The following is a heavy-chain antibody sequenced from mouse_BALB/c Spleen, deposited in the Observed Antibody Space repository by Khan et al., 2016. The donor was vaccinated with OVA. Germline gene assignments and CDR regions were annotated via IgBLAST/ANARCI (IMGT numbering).Heavy chain of an antibody. CDR1: GFNIKDTY. CDR2: IDPPNDDS. CDR3: ANRYGNPFAF. V-gene: IGHV14-3*02. Sequence: VRLQQSGAELVKPGASVKLSCSASGFNIKDTYIHWMKQRPEQGLEWIGRIDPPNDDSKYGPKFQAKATLTADTSSNTAYLQLSSLTSEDTAVYYCANRYGNPFAFWGQGTLVSVSA. D-gene: IGHD2-1*01. J-gene: IGHJ3*01.